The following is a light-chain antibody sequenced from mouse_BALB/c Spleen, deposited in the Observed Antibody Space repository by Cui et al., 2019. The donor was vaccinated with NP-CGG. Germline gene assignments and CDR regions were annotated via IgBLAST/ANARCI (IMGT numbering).Light chain of an antibody. V-gene: IGLV1*01. CDR3: ALWYSNHWV. CDR1: TGAVTTSNY. CDR2: GTN. Sequence: QAVLTQEPALTTSPGETVTLTCRSSTGAVTTSNYANWVQEKPDHLVTGLIGGTNNRAPGVPARFSGSLIGDKAALTITGAQTEDEAIYFCALWYSNHWVFGGGTKLTVL. J-gene: IGLJ1*01.